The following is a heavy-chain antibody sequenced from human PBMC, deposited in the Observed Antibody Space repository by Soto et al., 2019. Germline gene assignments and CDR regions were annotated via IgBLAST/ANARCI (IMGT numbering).Heavy chain of an antibody. V-gene: IGHV4-39*01. J-gene: IGHJ5*02. D-gene: IGHD3-22*01. CDR1: GRSISSSNYY. CDR3: ARPIEGGTSGYYH. CDR2: FYYTGST. Sequence: SETLSLTCTVSGRSISSSNYYWAWIRQPPGKGLEWIGSFYYTGSTYYNPSLRSRVTISVDTSKNQFSLKLSSVTAADTAVYYCARPIEGGTSGYYHWGQGTLVTVSS.